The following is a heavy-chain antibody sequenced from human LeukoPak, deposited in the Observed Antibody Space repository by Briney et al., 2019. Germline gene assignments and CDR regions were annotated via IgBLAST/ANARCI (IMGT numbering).Heavy chain of an antibody. Sequence: TSETLSLTCTVSGGSISSYYWSWIRQPAGKGLEWIGRIYTSGSTNYNPSLKSRVTMSVDTSKNQFSLKLSSVTAADTAVYYCARDEYYYGSGRHAFDIWGQGTMVTVSS. CDR2: IYTSGST. D-gene: IGHD3-10*01. V-gene: IGHV4-4*07. CDR1: GGSISSYY. J-gene: IGHJ3*02. CDR3: ARDEYYYGSGRHAFDI.